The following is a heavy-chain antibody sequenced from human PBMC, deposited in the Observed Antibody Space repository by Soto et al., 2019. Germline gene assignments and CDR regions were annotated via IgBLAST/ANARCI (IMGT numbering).Heavy chain of an antibody. CDR3: ARDRSITMLKSYFDY. CDR2: ISYDGSNK. D-gene: IGHD3-10*01. Sequence: RRLSCAASGFTFSSYAMHWVRQAPGKGLEWVAVISYDGSNKYYADSVKGRFTISRDDSKNTLYLQMNSLRAEDTAVYYCARDRSITMLKSYFDYWGQGTLVTVSS. V-gene: IGHV3-30-3*01. CDR1: GFTFSSYA. J-gene: IGHJ4*02.